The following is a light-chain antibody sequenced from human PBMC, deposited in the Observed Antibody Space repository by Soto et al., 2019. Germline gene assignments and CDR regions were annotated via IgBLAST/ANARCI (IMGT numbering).Light chain of an antibody. Sequence: EIVMTQSPATLSVSPGERATLPCRASQSVRSNLAWYQQKPRQAPRLLIYDASTRATGIPARFSGSGSGTEFTLTISSLQSEDSAIYYCQQYNNWPPLTFGQGTKVDIK. J-gene: IGKJ4*01. CDR1: QSVRSN. CDR2: DAS. V-gene: IGKV3-15*01. CDR3: QQYNNWPPLT.